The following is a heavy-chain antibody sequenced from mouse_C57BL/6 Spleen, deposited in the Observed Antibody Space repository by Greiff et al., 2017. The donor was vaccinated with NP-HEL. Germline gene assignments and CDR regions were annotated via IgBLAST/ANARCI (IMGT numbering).Heavy chain of an antibody. CDR2: ISNGGGST. CDR3: ARQSGRGYYAMDY. Sequence: EVQGVESGGGLVQPGGSLKLSCAASGFTFSDYYMYWVRQTPEKRLEWVAYISNGGGSTYYPDTVKGRFTISRDNAKNTLYLQMSRLKSEDTAMYYCARQSGRGYYAMDYWGQGTSVTVSS. CDR1: GFTFSDYY. D-gene: IGHD4-1*01. V-gene: IGHV5-12*01. J-gene: IGHJ4*01.